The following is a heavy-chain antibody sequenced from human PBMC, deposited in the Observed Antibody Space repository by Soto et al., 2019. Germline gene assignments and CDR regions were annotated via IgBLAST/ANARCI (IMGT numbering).Heavy chain of an antibody. V-gene: IGHV3-9*01. J-gene: IGHJ4*02. CDR1: GFTFDDYA. Sequence: EVQLVESGGGLVQPGRSLRLSCAASGFTFDDYAMHWVRQAPGKGLEWVSGISWNSGSIGYADSVKSRFTISRDNAKNSLYLQMNSLRAEDTALYYCAKDISYDSSGFFDYWGQGTLVTVSS. CDR2: ISWNSGSI. CDR3: AKDISYDSSGFFDY. D-gene: IGHD3-22*01.